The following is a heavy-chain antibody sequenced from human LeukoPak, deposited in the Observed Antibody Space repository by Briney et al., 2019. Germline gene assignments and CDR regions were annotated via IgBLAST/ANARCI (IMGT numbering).Heavy chain of an antibody. V-gene: IGHV4-39*02. CDR3: ARDYGDFPHDTFDI. J-gene: IGHJ3*02. CDR1: GGSISSSSYY. D-gene: IGHD4-17*01. Sequence: PSETLSLTCTVSGGSISSSSYYWGWIRQPPGKGLEWIGNIYYSGSTYYKPSLKSRVTISVDTSKNQFSLKLNSVTAADTAVYYCARDYGDFPHDTFDIWGQGTMVTVSS. CDR2: IYYSGST.